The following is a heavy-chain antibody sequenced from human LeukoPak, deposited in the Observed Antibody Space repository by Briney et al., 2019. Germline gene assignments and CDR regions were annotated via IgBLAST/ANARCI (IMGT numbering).Heavy chain of an antibody. CDR3: ARHRAYSSSSPFDY. CDR1: GGSISSSSYY. J-gene: IGHJ4*02. Sequence: SETLSLTCTVSGGSISSSSYYWGWIRQPPGKGLEWIGSIYYSGSTYYNPSLKSRVTISADTSKNQFSLKLSSVTAADTAVYYCARHRAYSSSSPFDYWGQGTLVTVSS. V-gene: IGHV4-39*01. D-gene: IGHD6-6*01. CDR2: IYYSGST.